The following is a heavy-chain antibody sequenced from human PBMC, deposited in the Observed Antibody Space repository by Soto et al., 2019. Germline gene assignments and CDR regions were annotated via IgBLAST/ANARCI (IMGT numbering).Heavy chain of an antibody. D-gene: IGHD3-22*01. J-gene: IGHJ4*02. CDR3: ARVYRYYYDSSGYYFDY. CDR2: MSYDENNK. CDR1: GFTFSSYG. Sequence: GGSLRLSCAASGFTFSSYGMHWVRQAPGKWLEWVALMSYDENNKYYADSVKGRFTISRDNSKNTLFLLMDSLRPEDTAVYYCARVYRYYYDSSGYYFDYWGQGXLVTVYS. V-gene: IGHV3-30*03.